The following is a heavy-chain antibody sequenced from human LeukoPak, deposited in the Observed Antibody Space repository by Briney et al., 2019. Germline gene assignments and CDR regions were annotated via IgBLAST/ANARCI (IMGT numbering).Heavy chain of an antibody. CDR3: ARPDSSGYYYGGYYFDY. Sequence: SETLSLTCAVYGGSFSGYYWSWIRQPPGKRLEWSGEINHSGSTNYNPSLKSRVTISVDTSKNQFSLKLSSVTAADTAVYYCARPDSSGYYYGGYYFDYWGQGTLVTVSS. CDR2: INHSGST. J-gene: IGHJ4*02. V-gene: IGHV4-34*01. D-gene: IGHD3-22*01. CDR1: GGSFSGYY.